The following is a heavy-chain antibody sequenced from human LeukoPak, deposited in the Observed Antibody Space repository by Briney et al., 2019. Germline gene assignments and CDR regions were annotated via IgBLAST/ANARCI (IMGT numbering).Heavy chain of an antibody. D-gene: IGHD3-3*01. V-gene: IGHV3-30*18. CDR1: GFTFSSYG. CDR3: AKGDYDLWSGYYYAAFDI. CDR2: ISYDGSNK. J-gene: IGHJ3*02. Sequence: GGSPRPSCAASGFTFSSYGMHWVRQAPGKGLEWVAVISYDGSNKYYADSVKGRFTISRDNSKNTLYLQMNSLRAEDTAVYYCAKGDYDLWSGYYYAAFDIWGQGTMVTVSS.